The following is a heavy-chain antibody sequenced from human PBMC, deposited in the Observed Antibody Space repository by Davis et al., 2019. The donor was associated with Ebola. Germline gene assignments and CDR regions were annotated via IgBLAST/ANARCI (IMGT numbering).Heavy chain of an antibody. CDR1: GFTFSSYW. CDR3: AHGGRYGDYAGY. J-gene: IGHJ4*02. CDR2: NNSDGSST. Sequence: GESLKISCAASGFTFSSYWLHWVRQAPGKGLVWVSRNNSDGSSTSYADSVKGRFTISRDNAKNTLYLQMNSLRTEDTAVYYCAHGGRYGDYAGYWGQGTLVTVSS. D-gene: IGHD4-17*01. V-gene: IGHV3-74*01.